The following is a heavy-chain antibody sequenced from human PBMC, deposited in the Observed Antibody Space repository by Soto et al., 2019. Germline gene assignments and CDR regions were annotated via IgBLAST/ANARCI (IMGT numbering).Heavy chain of an antibody. CDR1: NGSISTYY. Sequence: SETLSLTCTVSNGSISTYYWSWIRQPPGRSLEWIGHIYYTGSPTYNPSLKSRVTISENTSKKTVSLTLISVTAEDTAVYYCARSRSTRQPFDYWGRGTLVTVSS. D-gene: IGHD5-12*01. CDR2: IYYTGSP. V-gene: IGHV4-59*01. J-gene: IGHJ4*02. CDR3: ARSRSTRQPFDY.